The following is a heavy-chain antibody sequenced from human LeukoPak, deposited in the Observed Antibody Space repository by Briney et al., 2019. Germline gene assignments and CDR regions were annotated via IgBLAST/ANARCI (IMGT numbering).Heavy chain of an antibody. Sequence: PGGSLRLSCAASGFTFSDYYMSWIRQAPGKGLEWVSNISGSGTTIYYADSVKGRFTISRDNAKNSLYLQMNSLRAEDTAVYYCAREMGSSADDLGFDFWGQGTLVTVSS. CDR2: ISGSGTTI. CDR3: AREMGSSADDLGFDF. D-gene: IGHD6-6*01. V-gene: IGHV3-11*04. CDR1: GFTFSDYY. J-gene: IGHJ4*02.